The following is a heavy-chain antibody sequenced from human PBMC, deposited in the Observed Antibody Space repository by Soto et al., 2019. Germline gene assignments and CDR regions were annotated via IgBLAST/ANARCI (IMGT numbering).Heavy chain of an antibody. V-gene: IGHV6-1*01. CDR3: ARDGGDDIVVVPAAIPGTLNWFDP. Sequence: SQTLSLTCAISGDSVSSNSPAWNWIRQSPSRGLEWLGRAYYRSKWYNDYAVSVKSRITINPDTSKNQFSLQLNSVTPEDTAVYYCARDGGDDIVVVPAAIPGTLNWFDPWGQGTLVTVS. CDR1: GDSVSSNSPA. D-gene: IGHD2-2*01. CDR2: AYYRSKWYN. J-gene: IGHJ5*02.